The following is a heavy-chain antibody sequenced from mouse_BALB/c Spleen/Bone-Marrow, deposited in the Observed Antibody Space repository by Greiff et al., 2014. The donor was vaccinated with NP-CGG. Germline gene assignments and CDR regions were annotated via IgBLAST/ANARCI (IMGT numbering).Heavy chain of an antibody. D-gene: IGHD2-12*01. CDR1: GYTFTSYW. CDR3: ARWGDDGTFDY. Sequence: VNLVESGAELAKPGASVKMSCKASGYTFTSYWMHWVKQRPGQGLEWIGYINPSTGYTEYNQKFKDKATLTADKSSSTAYMQLSRLTSEDSAVDYCARWGDDGTFDYWGQGTTLTVSS. V-gene: IGHV1-7*01. CDR2: INPSTGYT. J-gene: IGHJ2*01.